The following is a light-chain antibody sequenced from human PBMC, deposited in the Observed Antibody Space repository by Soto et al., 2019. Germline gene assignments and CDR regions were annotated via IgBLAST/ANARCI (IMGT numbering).Light chain of an antibody. V-gene: IGLV2-14*01. J-gene: IGLJ2*01. CDR2: EVS. Sequence: QSALTQPASVSGSPGQSITISCTGTSSDVGGYNYVSWYQQHPGKVPKVLIYEVSVRPLGVSNRFSGSKSGNMASLTISGLQAEDEADYYCSSYTSSSSVVFGGGTKLTVL. CDR1: SSDVGGYNY. CDR3: SSYTSSSSVV.